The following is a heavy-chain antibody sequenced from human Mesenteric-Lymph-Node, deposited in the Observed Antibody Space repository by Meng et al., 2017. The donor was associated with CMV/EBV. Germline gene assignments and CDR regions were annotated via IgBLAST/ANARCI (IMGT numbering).Heavy chain of an antibody. CDR3: ARVVPVQLECWENWFDP. D-gene: IGHD1-1*01. Sequence: YTFTGYDMHWVRQAPGQGLEWMGRINPNSGGTNYAQKFQGRVTMTSDTSISTAYMELGTLRSHDTVVYYCARVVPVQLECWENWFDPWGQGTLVTVSS. CDR1: YTFTGYD. J-gene: IGHJ5*02. V-gene: IGHV1-2*05. CDR2: INPNSGGT.